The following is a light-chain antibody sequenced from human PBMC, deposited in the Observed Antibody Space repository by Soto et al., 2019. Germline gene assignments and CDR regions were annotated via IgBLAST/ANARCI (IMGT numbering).Light chain of an antibody. CDR1: QSISSSY. V-gene: IGKV3-20*01. J-gene: IGKJ2*01. Sequence: EIVLTQSPATLSLSPGERATLSCRASQSISSSYLAWYQQKPGQAPRLLIYGASSGATGIPDRFIGSGSGTDFTLTISRLEPEDFAVYYCQQYGSSPRTFGQGTKVEIK. CDR3: QQYGSSPRT. CDR2: GAS.